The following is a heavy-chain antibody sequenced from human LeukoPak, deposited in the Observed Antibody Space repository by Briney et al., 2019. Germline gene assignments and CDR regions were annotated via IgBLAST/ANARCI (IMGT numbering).Heavy chain of an antibody. CDR3: TKGVRGRLYYDSSGHHDF. J-gene: IGHJ4*02. Sequence: GRSLRLSCAASGFTLGEYVMHWVRQAPGKGLEWVSGLSRDSGSIGYGDTVKGRFTISRDNAKNSLYLQMDSLRPEDTAFYYCTKGVRGRLYYDSSGHHDFWGQGTLVTVSS. D-gene: IGHD3-22*01. CDR2: LSRDSGSI. V-gene: IGHV3-9*01. CDR1: GFTLGEYV.